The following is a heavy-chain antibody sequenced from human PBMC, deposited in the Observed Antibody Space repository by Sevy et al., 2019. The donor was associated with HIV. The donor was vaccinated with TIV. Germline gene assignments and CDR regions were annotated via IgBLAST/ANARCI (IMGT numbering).Heavy chain of an antibody. CDR3: ARHVESLMVRMFYGMDV. CDR1: GFTFNKYA. V-gene: IGHV3-23*01. CDR2: LSGSGSST. J-gene: IGHJ6*02. D-gene: IGHD5-18*01. Sequence: GGSLRLSCEASGFTFNKYAMSWVRQAPGKGLEWVSSLSGSGSSTYYADSVRVRFTISRDNSRNTLYLEVDSLRVEDTGVYYCARHVESLMVRMFYGMDVWGQGTTVTVSS.